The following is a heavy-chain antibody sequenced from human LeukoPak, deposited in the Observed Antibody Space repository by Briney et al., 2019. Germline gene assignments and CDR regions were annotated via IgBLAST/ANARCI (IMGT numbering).Heavy chain of an antibody. V-gene: IGHV3-7*01. D-gene: IGHD6-19*01. CDR1: GFTFSSYW. CDR3: AGDNGWSLAN. CDR2: IKQDGSET. Sequence: GGSLRLSCAASGFTFSSYWMHWVRQAPGKGLEWVANIKQDGSETYYVDSVKGRFTIFRDNSKNSLYLQMSSLRADDTAVYYCAGDNGWSLANWGQGTLVTVSS. J-gene: IGHJ4*02.